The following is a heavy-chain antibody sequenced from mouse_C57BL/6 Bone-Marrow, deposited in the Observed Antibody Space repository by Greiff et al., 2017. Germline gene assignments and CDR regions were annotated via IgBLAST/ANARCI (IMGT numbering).Heavy chain of an antibody. CDR2: IHPNSGST. CDR1: GYTFTSYW. J-gene: IGHJ1*03. Sequence: QVQLQQPGAELVKPGASVKLSCKASGYTFTSYWMHWVKQRPGQGLEWIGMIHPNSGSTNYNEKFKSKATLTVDKSSSTAYMQLSSLTSEDSAVYYCARNYDGYPWYVDVWGTGTTVTVSS. V-gene: IGHV1-64*01. CDR3: ARNYDGYPWYVDV. D-gene: IGHD2-3*01.